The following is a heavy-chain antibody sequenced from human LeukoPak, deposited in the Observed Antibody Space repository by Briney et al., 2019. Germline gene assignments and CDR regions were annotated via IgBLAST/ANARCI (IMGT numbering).Heavy chain of an antibody. J-gene: IGHJ4*02. V-gene: IGHV3-23*01. CDR3: AKGRSAAMIEAAFDY. CDR1: GFTFSSYS. D-gene: IGHD3-22*01. CDR2: ISGSGGRP. Sequence: GGSLRLSCAASGFTFSSYSMNWVRQAPGKGLEWVSVISGSGGRPYYEDSVKGRFTISRDNSENTLYLQMNSLRAEDTAVYYCAKGRSAAMIEAAFDYWGQGTLVTVSS.